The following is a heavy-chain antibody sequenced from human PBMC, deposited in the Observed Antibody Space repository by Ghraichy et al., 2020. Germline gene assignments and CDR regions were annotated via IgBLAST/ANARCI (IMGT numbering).Heavy chain of an antibody. Sequence: SETLSLTCAVYGGSFSGYYWSWIRQPPGKGLEWIGEINHSGSTNYNPSLKSRVTISVDTSKNQFSLKLSSVTAADTAVYYCARGLMVRGVIITVKARNWFDPWGQGTLVTVSS. V-gene: IGHV4-34*01. CDR3: ARGLMVRGVIITVKARNWFDP. CDR1: GGSFSGYY. J-gene: IGHJ5*02. D-gene: IGHD3-10*01. CDR2: INHSGST.